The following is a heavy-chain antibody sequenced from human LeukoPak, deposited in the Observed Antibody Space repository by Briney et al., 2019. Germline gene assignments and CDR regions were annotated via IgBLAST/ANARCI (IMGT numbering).Heavy chain of an antibody. J-gene: IGHJ6*02. CDR2: INSDGSSI. V-gene: IGHV3-74*01. D-gene: IGHD4-17*01. CDR3: AKEVSERSYGHYYGMDV. Sequence: PGGSLRLSCAASGFTFSSHWMHWVRQAPGKGLVWVSRINSDGSSISYADSVKGRFTISRDNAKNTLYLQMNSLRAEDTALYYCAKEVSERSYGHYYGMDVWGQGTTVTVSS. CDR1: GFTFSSHW.